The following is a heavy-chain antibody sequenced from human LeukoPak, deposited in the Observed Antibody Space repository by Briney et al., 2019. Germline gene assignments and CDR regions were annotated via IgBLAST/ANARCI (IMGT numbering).Heavy chain of an antibody. CDR3: AKDLRPRQPLTTFGVVIIYYYGMDV. CDR2: ISGSGGST. CDR1: GFTFSSYA. D-gene: IGHD3-3*01. Sequence: PGGSLRLSCAASGFTFSSYAMSWVRQAPGKGLEWVSAISGSGGSTYYADSVKGRFTISRDNSKNTLYLQMNSLRAEDTAVYYCAKDLRPRQPLTTFGVVIIYYYGMDVWGQGTTVTVSS. J-gene: IGHJ6*02. V-gene: IGHV3-23*01.